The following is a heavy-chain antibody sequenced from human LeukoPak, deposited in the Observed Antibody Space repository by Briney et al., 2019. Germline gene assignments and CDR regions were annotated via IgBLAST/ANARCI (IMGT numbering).Heavy chain of an antibody. CDR1: GYTFTGYY. V-gene: IGHV1-2*02. CDR3: ARDRRLPVNANYYYYMDV. CDR2: INPNSGGT. J-gene: IGHJ6*03. D-gene: IGHD3-16*02. Sequence: GASVKVSCKASGYTFTGYYMHWVRQAPGQGLEWMGWINPNSGGTNYAQKFQGRVTMTRDTSISTAYMELSRLRSDDTAVYYCARDRRLPVNANYYYYMDVWGKGTTVTVSS.